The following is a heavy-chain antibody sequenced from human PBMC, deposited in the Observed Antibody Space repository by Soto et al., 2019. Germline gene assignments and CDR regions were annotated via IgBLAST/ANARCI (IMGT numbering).Heavy chain of an antibody. CDR1: GGSVGSGSYY. CDR3: ARESDPYYDSSGYSDY. D-gene: IGHD3-22*01. CDR2: IYYSGST. J-gene: IGHJ4*02. V-gene: IGHV4-61*01. Sequence: SETLSLTCTVSGGSVGSGSYYWSWIRQPPGKGLEWIGYIYYSGSTNYNPSLKSRVTISVDTSKNQFSLKLSSVTAADTAVYYCARESDPYYDSSGYSDYWGQGTLVIVSS.